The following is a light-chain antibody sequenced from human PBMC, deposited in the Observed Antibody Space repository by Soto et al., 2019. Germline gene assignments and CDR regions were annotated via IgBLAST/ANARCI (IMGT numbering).Light chain of an antibody. CDR3: MQGTHWPPT. CDR2: NVS. V-gene: IGKV2-30*01. CDR1: QSLVYSDGNTY. Sequence: DVVMTQSPVSLPVTLGQPASISCRSSQSLVYSDGNTYLNWFHQRPGQSPRRLIYNVSKRDSGVPDRVGGSGSGTYITLKLSRVEAEDGGVYYRMQGTHWPPTFGGGTKGEV. J-gene: IGKJ4*01.